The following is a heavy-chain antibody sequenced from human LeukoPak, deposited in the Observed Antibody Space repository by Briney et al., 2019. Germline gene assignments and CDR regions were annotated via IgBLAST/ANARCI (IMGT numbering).Heavy chain of an antibody. Sequence: GGSLRLSCAASGFTFSSYAMSWVRQAPGKGLEWVSAISGSGGSTFYADSVKGRFTISRDNSKNTLYLQMSSLRAEDTAVYYCAKDRRDGYTADAFDIWGQGTMVTVSS. V-gene: IGHV3-23*01. J-gene: IGHJ3*02. CDR2: ISGSGGST. D-gene: IGHD5-24*01. CDR3: AKDRRDGYTADAFDI. CDR1: GFTFSSYA.